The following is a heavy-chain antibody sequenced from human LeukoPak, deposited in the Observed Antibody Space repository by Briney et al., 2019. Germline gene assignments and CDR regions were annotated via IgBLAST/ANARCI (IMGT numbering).Heavy chain of an antibody. CDR3: ASSPSVYCSGGSCSPFDY. V-gene: IGHV5-51*01. CDR1: GYRFTSYW. Sequence: GESLKISCQGFGYRFTSYWIGWVRQMPGKGLEWMGIIYPGDSDTRYSPSFQGQVTISAGKSISTAYLQWSSLKASDTAMYYCASSPSVYCSGGSCSPFDYWGQGTLVTVSS. D-gene: IGHD2-15*01. J-gene: IGHJ4*02. CDR2: IYPGDSDT.